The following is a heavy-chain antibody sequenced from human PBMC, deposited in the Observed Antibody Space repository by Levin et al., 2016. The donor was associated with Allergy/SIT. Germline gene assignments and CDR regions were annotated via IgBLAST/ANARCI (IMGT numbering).Heavy chain of an antibody. CDR3: PLGFGELGGAFDI. J-gene: IGHJ3*02. CDR2: IYYSGST. Sequence: SETLSLTCTVSGGSISSYYWSWIRQPPGKGLEWIGYIYYSGSTNYNPSLKSRVTISVDTSKNQFSLKLSSVTTADTAVYYCPLGFGELGGAFDIWGQGTMVTVSS. D-gene: IGHD3-10*01. V-gene: IGHV4-59*01. CDR1: GGSISSYY.